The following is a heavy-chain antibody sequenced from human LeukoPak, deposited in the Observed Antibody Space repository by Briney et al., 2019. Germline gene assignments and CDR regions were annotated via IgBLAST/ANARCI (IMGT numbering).Heavy chain of an antibody. D-gene: IGHD1-20*01. J-gene: IGHJ6*02. CDR2: INPNSGGT. CDR1: GYTFIGYY. V-gene: IGHV1-2*06. CDR3: ASLNLISYYYYGMDV. Sequence: ASVKVSCTASGYTFIGYYMHWVRQAPGQGLEWMGRINPNSGGTNYAQKFQGRVTMTRDTSISTAYMELSRLGSDDTAVYYCASLNLISYYYYGMDVWGQGTTVTVSS.